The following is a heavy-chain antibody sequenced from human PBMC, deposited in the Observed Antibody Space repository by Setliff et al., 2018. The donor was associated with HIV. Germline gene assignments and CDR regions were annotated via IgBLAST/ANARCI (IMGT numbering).Heavy chain of an antibody. J-gene: IGHJ6*04. CDR2: IFYSGIT. CDR3: ARGDTPDV. Sequence: ETLSLTCTVSGGSFTSRSYYWGWIRKPPGKGLEWIGSIFYSGITYYNPSLKSRVTISVDTSKKQFSLKVTSVTAADTAVYYCARGDTPDVWGKGTTVTVSS. CDR1: GGSFTSRSYY. V-gene: IGHV4-39*07. D-gene: IGHD3-16*01.